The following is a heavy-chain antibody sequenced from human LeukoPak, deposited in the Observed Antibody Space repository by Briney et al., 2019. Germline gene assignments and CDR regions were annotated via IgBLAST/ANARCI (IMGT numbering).Heavy chain of an antibody. CDR3: ARDDGSGSQNWFDP. CDR2: IKQDGSEK. V-gene: IGHV3-7*01. D-gene: IGHD3-10*01. J-gene: IGHJ5*02. CDR1: GFTFSSYA. Sequence: GGSLRLSCAASGFTFSSYAMSWVRQAPGKGLEWVADIKQDGSEKYYVDSVKGRFTISRDNAKNSLYLQMNSLRAEDTAVYYCARDDGSGSQNWFDPWGQGTLVTVSS.